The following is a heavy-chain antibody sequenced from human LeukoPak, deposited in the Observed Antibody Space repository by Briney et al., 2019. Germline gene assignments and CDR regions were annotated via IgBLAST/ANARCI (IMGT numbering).Heavy chain of an antibody. Sequence: ASLKVSCKASGYTFSRYGISWVRQAPERGRGWMGWISGYNGNTDYAQKLQGRVTMTTDTSTSTAYMELRSLTSDDTAVYYCARGGGYGDYWGQGILVTVSS. J-gene: IGHJ4*02. V-gene: IGHV1-18*04. CDR1: GYTFSRYG. CDR3: ARGGGYGDY. CDR2: ISGYNGNT. D-gene: IGHD3-16*01.